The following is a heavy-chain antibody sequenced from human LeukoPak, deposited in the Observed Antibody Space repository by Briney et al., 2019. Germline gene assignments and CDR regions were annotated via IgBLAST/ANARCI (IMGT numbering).Heavy chain of an antibody. V-gene: IGHV3-48*03. CDR2: ISTRGSTI. J-gene: IGHJ4*02. CDR3: ARGVYDY. Sequence: TGGSLRLSCAASGFTFSSYEMSWVRQAPGKGLELVSYISTRGSTISYADSVKGRFTISRENAKNSLYLQMDSLRAADTAVYHCARGVYDYWGQGTLVTVSS. CDR1: GFTFSSYE.